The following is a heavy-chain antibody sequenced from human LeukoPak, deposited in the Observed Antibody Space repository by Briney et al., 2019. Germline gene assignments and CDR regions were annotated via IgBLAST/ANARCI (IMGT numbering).Heavy chain of an antibody. Sequence: GGSLRLSCAASGFTFSNYWMAWVRQSPGKRLEWVANIKQDGIEKNYVDSVRGRFTISRDNAKSSLFLQMSSLRVDDTSVYYCARDQDGALDYWGQGSLVTVSS. V-gene: IGHV3-7*01. J-gene: IGHJ4*02. CDR3: ARDQDGALDY. CDR2: IKQDGIEK. CDR1: GFTFSNYW. D-gene: IGHD4-17*01.